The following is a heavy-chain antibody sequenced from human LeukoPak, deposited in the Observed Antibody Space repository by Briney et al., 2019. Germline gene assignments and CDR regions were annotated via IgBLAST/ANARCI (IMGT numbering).Heavy chain of an antibody. CDR1: GGSISSSSYY. Sequence: AGTLSLTCTVSGGSISSSSYYWGWIRQPPGKGLEWIGSIYYSGSTYYNPSLKSRVTISVDTSKNQFSLKLSSVTAADTAVYYCARSHPDIVVVPAAIGGSYYYYYGMDVWGQGTTVTVSS. D-gene: IGHD2-2*01. CDR3: ARSHPDIVVVPAAIGGSYYYYYGMDV. CDR2: IYYSGST. V-gene: IGHV4-39*01. J-gene: IGHJ6*02.